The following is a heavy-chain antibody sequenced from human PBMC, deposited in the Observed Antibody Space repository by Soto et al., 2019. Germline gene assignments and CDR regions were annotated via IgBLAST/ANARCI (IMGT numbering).Heavy chain of an antibody. V-gene: IGHV4-34*01. CDR2: INHSGST. Sequence: SETLSLTCAVYGGSFSGYYWSWIRQPPGKGLEWIGEINHSGSTNYNPSLKSRVTISVDTSKNQFSLKLSSVTAADTAVYYCARGPVYYDYVWGSYYRMDVWGQGTTVTVSS. J-gene: IGHJ6*02. CDR1: GGSFSGYY. CDR3: ARGPVYYDYVWGSYYRMDV. D-gene: IGHD3-16*01.